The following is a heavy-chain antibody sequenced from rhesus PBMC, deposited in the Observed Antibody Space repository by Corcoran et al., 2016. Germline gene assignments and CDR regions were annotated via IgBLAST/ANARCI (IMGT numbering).Heavy chain of an antibody. CDR1: GFSLSTSGMG. Sequence: QVTLKESGPALVKPTQTLTLTCTFSGFSLSTSGMGVGWLRQPSRKTLEWLAHIYWNEDKYFRTSLKSRLTISKDTSKNQVVLTMTNMDPVDTATYYCAHTGVVLTQFDYWGQGVLVTVSS. CDR2: IYWNEDK. D-gene: IGHD2-27*01. CDR3: AHTGVVLTQFDY. V-gene: IGHV2-1*01. J-gene: IGHJ4*01.